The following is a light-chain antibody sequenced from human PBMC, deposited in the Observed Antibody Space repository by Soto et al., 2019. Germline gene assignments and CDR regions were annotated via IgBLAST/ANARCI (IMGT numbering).Light chain of an antibody. Sequence: EIVLTQSPATLSLSPGERATLSCRASQSITFRSAWYQQKPGQAPRLLIYDATNRATGVPARFSGSGSGTDFTLTISSLEPEDFAVYYCQHRYNWPPLTFGQGTKV. CDR1: QSITFR. V-gene: IGKV3-11*01. CDR3: QHRYNWPPLT. J-gene: IGKJ1*01. CDR2: DAT.